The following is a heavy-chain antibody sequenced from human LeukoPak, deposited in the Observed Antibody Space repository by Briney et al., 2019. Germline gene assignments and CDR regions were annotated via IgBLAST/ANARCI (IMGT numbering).Heavy chain of an antibody. CDR1: GYTFTSYG. CDR2: ISDYNGNT. D-gene: IGHD5/OR15-5a*01. J-gene: IGHJ4*02. V-gene: IGHV1-18*01. CDR3: LRVYYYQGVYDFDY. Sequence: GAAVKVSCKASGYTFTSYGISWVRQAPGQGLEWMGWISDYNGNTNYVQKLQGGVTMNTDTSTSTAHMDPRRLRSDEAAGHVCLRVYYYQGVYDFDYWGQGTLVTVSS.